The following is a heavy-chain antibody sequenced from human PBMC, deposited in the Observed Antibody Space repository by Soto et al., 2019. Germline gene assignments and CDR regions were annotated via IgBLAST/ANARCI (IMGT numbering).Heavy chain of an antibody. Sequence: QVQLVQSGAEVKKPGASVKVSCKASGYTFTSYGISWVRQAPGQGLEWMGWISAYNGNTTYAQKLQGRVTMRTDTSPSTAGMERRSLRSDDTAVYYCARDGGAFRYRGSYPAAHWGQGSLVTVSS. J-gene: IGHJ4*02. CDR1: GYTFTSYG. D-gene: IGHD1-26*01. V-gene: IGHV1-18*01. CDR3: ARDGGAFRYRGSYPAAH. CDR2: ISAYNGNT.